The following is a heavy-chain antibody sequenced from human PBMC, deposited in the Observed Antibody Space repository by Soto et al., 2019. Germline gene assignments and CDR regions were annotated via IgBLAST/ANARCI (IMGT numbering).Heavy chain of an antibody. CDR1: GLTFSRYS. V-gene: IGHV3-48*01. D-gene: IGHD4-17*01. CDR2: ISKTGDTI. J-gene: IGHJ4*02. Sequence: EVRLVDSGGGLIQPGGSLRLSCAASGLTFSRYSMNWVRQAPGKGLEWVSYISKTGDTIYYADSVKGRFTISRDNARNSLNLQMNSLSAEDTAVYYCATLNDYGDFYFDYWGQGTLVTVSS. CDR3: ATLNDYGDFYFDY.